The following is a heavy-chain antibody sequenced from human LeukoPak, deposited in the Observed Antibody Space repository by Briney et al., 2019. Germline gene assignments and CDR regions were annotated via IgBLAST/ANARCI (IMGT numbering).Heavy chain of an antibody. V-gene: IGHV1-18*01. D-gene: IGHD2-2*01. CDR3: ARGGYCSSTSCYGSDY. CDR2: ISAYNGNT. CDR1: GYTFTASG. Sequence: ASAKVSCKASGYTFTASGTSCVREAPGQGLGWMGWISAYNGNTNYAQKLRGRVTMTTDTSTSTAYMELRSLRSDDTAVYYCARGGYCSSTSCYGSDYWGQGTLVTVSS. J-gene: IGHJ4*02.